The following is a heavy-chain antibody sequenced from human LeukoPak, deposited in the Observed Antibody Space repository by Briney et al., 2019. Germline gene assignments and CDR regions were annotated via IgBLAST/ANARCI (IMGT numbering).Heavy chain of an antibody. D-gene: IGHD3-10*01. Sequence: SETLSLTCTVSGGSIWNYYWSWIRQHPGKGLEWIGYIYYSGSTYYNPSLKSRVTISVDTSKNQFSLKLSSVTAADTAVYYCAREGYYGSGSYYNPPTGMDVWGQGTTVTVSS. J-gene: IGHJ6*02. CDR1: GGSIWNYY. CDR3: AREGYYGSGSYYNPPTGMDV. CDR2: IYYSGST. V-gene: IGHV4-30-4*01.